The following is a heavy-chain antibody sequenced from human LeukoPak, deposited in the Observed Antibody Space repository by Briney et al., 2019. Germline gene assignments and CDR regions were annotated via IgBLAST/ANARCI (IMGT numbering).Heavy chain of an antibody. CDR1: GFTFDNYW. CDR3: ARVGSTAEAGAPDY. Sequence: PGGSLRLSCAASGFTFDNYWMSWVRQAPGKGLEWVANIKQDGSEKHYVDSVKGRFTVSRDNAKNSLSLELNSLRVDDTAIYYCARVGSTAEAGAPDYWGQGTLVTVSS. J-gene: IGHJ4*02. CDR2: IKQDGSEK. V-gene: IGHV3-7*02. D-gene: IGHD6-13*01.